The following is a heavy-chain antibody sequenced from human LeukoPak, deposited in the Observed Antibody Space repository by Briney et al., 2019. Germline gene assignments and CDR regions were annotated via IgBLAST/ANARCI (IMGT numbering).Heavy chain of an antibody. CDR3: AKDRLLRVIMTYYLDY. CDR2: ISGSGGST. Sequence: PGGSLRLSCAASGFTFSSYAMSWVRQAPGKGLEWVSAISGSGGSTYYADSVKGRFTISRDNSKNTLSLQMNSLRAEDTAVYYCAKDRLLRVIMTYYLDYWGQGTLVTVSS. D-gene: IGHD3-10*01. CDR1: GFTFSSYA. V-gene: IGHV3-23*01. J-gene: IGHJ4*02.